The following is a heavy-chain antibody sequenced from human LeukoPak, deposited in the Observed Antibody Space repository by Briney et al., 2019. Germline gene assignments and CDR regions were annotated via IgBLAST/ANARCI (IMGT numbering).Heavy chain of an antibody. V-gene: IGHV3-48*01. J-gene: IGHJ4*02. Sequence: GGSLRLSCAASGFTFSSYSMNWVRQAPGKGLEWVSYISSSSSTIYYADSVKGRFTISRDNAKNSLYLQMNSLRVEDTAVYYCARASYGDYSEFDYWGQGTLVTVSS. CDR3: ARASYGDYSEFDY. D-gene: IGHD4-17*01. CDR2: ISSSSSTI. CDR1: GFTFSSYS.